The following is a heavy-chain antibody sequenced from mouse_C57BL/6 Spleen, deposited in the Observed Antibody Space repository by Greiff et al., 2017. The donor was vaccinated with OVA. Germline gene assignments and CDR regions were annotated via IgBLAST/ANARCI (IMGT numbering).Heavy chain of an antibody. D-gene: IGHD1-1*01. Sequence: EVQLQQSGAELVRPGASVKLSCTASGFNIKDYYMHWVKQRPEQGLEWIGRIDPEDGDTEYAPKFQGKATMTSDTSSNTAYLQLSSLTSEDTAVYYCTTTTTVPSHGGYWGQGTTLTVSS. CDR1: GFNIKDYY. J-gene: IGHJ2*01. V-gene: IGHV14-1*01. CDR3: TTTTTVPSHGGY. CDR2: IDPEDGDT.